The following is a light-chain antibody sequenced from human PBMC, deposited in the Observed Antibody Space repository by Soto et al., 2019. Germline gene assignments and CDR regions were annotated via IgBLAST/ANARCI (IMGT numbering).Light chain of an antibody. CDR2: GAS. Sequence: DIVLTQPPATLSLSPGNRVTLSCRANESISSTYLAWYQQKRGQAPRLLIYGASSRATGIPDRFSGSGSGTDFTLTISRLEPEDFALYYCQQYGGSLTFGGGTKVDIK. CDR1: ESISSTY. J-gene: IGKJ4*01. CDR3: QQYGGSLT. V-gene: IGKV3-20*01.